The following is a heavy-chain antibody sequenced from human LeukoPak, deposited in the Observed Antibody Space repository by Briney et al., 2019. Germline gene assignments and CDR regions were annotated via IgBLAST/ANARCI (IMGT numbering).Heavy chain of an antibody. Sequence: GGSLRLSCAASGFTFSNYAMTWVRQAPGKGLEWVSLISGSAGSTYYIYYADSVKGRFTISRDNSKNTLYVQMNSLRAEDTALYYCARGYSYGYDYWGQGTLVTVSS. D-gene: IGHD5-18*01. CDR1: GFTFSNYA. CDR3: ARGYSYGYDY. J-gene: IGHJ4*02. V-gene: IGHV3-23*01. CDR2: ISGSAGSTYYI.